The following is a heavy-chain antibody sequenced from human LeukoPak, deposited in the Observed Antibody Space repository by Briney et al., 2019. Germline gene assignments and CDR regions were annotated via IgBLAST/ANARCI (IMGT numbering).Heavy chain of an antibody. CDR3: ARGLYYYDSSGYYYVPMPSWYY. V-gene: IGHV4-4*07. Sequence: SETLSLTCTVSGGSISSYYWSWIRQPAGKGLEWIGRIYTSGSTNYNPSLKSRVTISVDTSKNQFSLKLSSVTAADTAVYYCARGLYYYDSSGYYYVPMPSWYYWGQGTLVTVSS. J-gene: IGHJ4*02. D-gene: IGHD3-22*01. CDR2: IYTSGST. CDR1: GGSISSYY.